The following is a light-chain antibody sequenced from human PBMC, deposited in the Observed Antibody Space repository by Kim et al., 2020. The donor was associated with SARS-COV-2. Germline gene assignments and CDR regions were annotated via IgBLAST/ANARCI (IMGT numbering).Light chain of an antibody. Sequence: DIQMTQSPSTLSASVGDRVTITCRASQSVNRHLAWYQQKPGKAPNLLIYMASTLQSGVPSRFSGSGSGTEFTLTISSLQPDDFATYYCQQYDSYSTFGQGTKVDIK. J-gene: IGKJ1*01. CDR1: QSVNRH. CDR2: MAS. CDR3: QQYDSYST. V-gene: IGKV1-5*01.